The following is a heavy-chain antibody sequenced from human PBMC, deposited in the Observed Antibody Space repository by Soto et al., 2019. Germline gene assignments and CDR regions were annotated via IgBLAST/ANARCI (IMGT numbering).Heavy chain of an antibody. D-gene: IGHD1-1*01. CDR1: GGSVSSGSYY. J-gene: IGHJ3*02. CDR2: MSHSGGT. Sequence: QVQLQQWGAGLLKPSETLSLTCAVYGGSVSSGSYYWSWVRQPPVKGLERMGEMSHSGGTHFSPSLKSRVTISVDASKTQFSLKMSFVTAAETALYYCARVERGTATTVVDAFDIWGPGTMVTVSS. V-gene: IGHV4-34*01. CDR3: ARVERGTATTVVDAFDI.